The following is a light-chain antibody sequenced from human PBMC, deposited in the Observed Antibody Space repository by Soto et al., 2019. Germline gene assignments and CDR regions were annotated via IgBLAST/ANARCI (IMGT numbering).Light chain of an antibody. CDR2: GAS. J-gene: IGKJ4*01. CDR3: QQYGSSPLT. CDR1: QSVSSSY. Sequence: EIVLTQSPGTLSLSPGERATHSCRASQSVSSSYLAWYPQKPGQAPRLLIYGASSRATGIPDRFSGSGSGTDFTLTISRLEPEDFAVYYCQQYGSSPLTFGGGTKVEIK. V-gene: IGKV3-20*01.